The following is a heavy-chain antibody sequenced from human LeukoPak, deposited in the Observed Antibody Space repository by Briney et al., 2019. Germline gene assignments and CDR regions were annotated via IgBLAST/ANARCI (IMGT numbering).Heavy chain of an antibody. CDR2: ISSASNYI. V-gene: IGHV3-21*01. CDR3: TRDVTSYGHFDS. D-gene: IGHD3-16*01. J-gene: IGHJ4*02. CDR1: GFTFSDYH. Sequence: GGSLRLSCAASGFTFSDYHMNGVRQAPGKGLEWVAYISSASNYIYYADSVKGRLTVSRDNAKNSLYLQMDSLRAEDTAVYYCTRDVTSYGHFDSWGQGTLVTVAS.